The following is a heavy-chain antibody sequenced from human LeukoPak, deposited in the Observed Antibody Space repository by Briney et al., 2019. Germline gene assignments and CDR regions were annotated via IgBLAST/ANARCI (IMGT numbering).Heavy chain of an antibody. Sequence: GGSLRLSCAASEITFGNNWMHWVRQGPGKGLVWISRINSDGGGAIYADSVKGRFTVSRDNAKNTLYLQMNSLRAEDTAVYYCARDVPHNWFDTWGQGTLVTVSS. CDR1: EITFGNNW. CDR2: INSDGGGA. CDR3: ARDVPHNWFDT. V-gene: IGHV3-74*01. J-gene: IGHJ5*02.